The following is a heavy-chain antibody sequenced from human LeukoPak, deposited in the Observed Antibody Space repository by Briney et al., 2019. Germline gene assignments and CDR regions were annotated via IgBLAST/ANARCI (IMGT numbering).Heavy chain of an antibody. D-gene: IGHD1-14*01. V-gene: IGHV3-74*01. CDR1: GFTFANYW. CDR2: ISSDGSIT. CDR3: ARADSNRANDL. J-gene: IGHJ4*02. Sequence: GGSLRLSCVASGFTFANYWMYWVRQAPGKGLVWASFISSDGSITAYADSVRGRFTISRDNAKNTLYLQMNSLRVEDTAVYYCARADSNRANDLWGQGALVTVSS.